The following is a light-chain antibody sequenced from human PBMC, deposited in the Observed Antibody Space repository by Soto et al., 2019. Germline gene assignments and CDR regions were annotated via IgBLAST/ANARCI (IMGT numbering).Light chain of an antibody. CDR1: SSDVGGYNS. Sequence: QSVLTQPASVSGSPGQSITISCTGTSSDVGGYNSVSWYQHHPGKAPKLILYDVGVRPSGVSYRFSGSKSGNTASLTISGLQAVDEADYYCSSYTSSSTNVFGTGTKLTVL. CDR3: SSYTSSSTNV. J-gene: IGLJ1*01. CDR2: DVG. V-gene: IGLV2-14*03.